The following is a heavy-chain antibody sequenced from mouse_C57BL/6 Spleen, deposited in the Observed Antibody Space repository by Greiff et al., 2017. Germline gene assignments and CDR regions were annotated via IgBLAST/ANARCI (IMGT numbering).Heavy chain of an antibody. J-gene: IGHJ4*01. D-gene: IGHD2-4*01. V-gene: IGHV1-64*01. CDR1: GYTFTSYW. Sequence: VQLQQPGAELVKPGASVKLSCKASGYTFTSYWMHWVKQRPGQGLEWIGMIHPNSGSTNYNEKFKSKATLTVDKSSSTAYMQLSSLTSEDAAVYYCARIPPYYEDSMDYWGQGTSVTVSS. CDR2: IHPNSGST. CDR3: ARIPPYYEDSMDY.